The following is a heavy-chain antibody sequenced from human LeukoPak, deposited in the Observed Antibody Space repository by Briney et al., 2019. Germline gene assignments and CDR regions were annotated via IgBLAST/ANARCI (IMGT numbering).Heavy chain of an antibody. Sequence: GGSVRLSCAASGFTFSSYAMSWVRQAPGKGLEWVSAISCSGGSTYYADSVKGRFTISRDNSKNTLYLQMNSLRAEDTAVYYCAKKASVIRAVAGSFDYWGQGTLVTVSS. J-gene: IGHJ4*02. V-gene: IGHV3-23*01. CDR1: GFTFSSYA. D-gene: IGHD6-19*01. CDR2: ISCSGGST. CDR3: AKKASVIRAVAGSFDY.